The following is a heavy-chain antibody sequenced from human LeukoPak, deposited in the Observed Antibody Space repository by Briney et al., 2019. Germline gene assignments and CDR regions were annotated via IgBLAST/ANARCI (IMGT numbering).Heavy chain of an antibody. CDR1: GFTFSSYA. V-gene: IGHV3-30*18. J-gene: IGHJ3*02. CDR3: AKDGGLTVTTYDAFDI. Sequence: GASLRLSCAASGFTFSSYAMSWVRQAPGKGLEWVAVISYDGSNKYYADSVKGRFTISRDNSKNTLYLQMIRLRGEDTAVYYCAKDGGLTVTTYDAFDIWGQGTMVTVSS. D-gene: IGHD4-17*01. CDR2: ISYDGSNK.